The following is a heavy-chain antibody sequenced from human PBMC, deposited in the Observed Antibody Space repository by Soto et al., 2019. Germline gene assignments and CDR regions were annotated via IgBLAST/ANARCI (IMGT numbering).Heavy chain of an antibody. D-gene: IGHD2-15*01. CDR3: ARDLVVAAITNWFDP. CDR1: GYTFTSYY. V-gene: IGHV1-46*01. Sequence: ASVKVSCKASGYTFTSYYMHWVRQAPGQGLEWMGIINPSGGSTSYAQKFQGRVSMTRDTSTSTVYMELSSLRSEDTAVYYCARDLVVAAITNWFDPWGQGTLVTV. J-gene: IGHJ5*02. CDR2: INPSGGST.